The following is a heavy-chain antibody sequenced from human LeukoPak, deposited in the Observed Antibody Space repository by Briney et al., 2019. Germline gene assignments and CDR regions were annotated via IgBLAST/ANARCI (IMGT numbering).Heavy chain of an antibody. Sequence: SQTLSLTCTVSGGSISSLNYYWSWIRQPPGKGLEWIGYIYYSGSTYYNPSLKSRVTMSVDTSKNQFSLKLSSVTAADTAVYYCARRRRQPDATWFDPWGQGTLVTVSS. J-gene: IGHJ5*02. CDR3: ARRRRQPDATWFDP. D-gene: IGHD1-26*01. CDR1: GGSISSLNYY. CDR2: IYYSGST. V-gene: IGHV4-30-4*01.